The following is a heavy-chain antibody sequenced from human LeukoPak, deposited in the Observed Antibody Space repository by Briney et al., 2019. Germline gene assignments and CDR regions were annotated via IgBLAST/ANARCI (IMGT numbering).Heavy chain of an antibody. V-gene: IGHV3-23*01. CDR2: ISGSGGST. D-gene: IGHD6-13*01. CDR1: GFTFSSYA. CDR3: AKDGGLAAAGTWGY. J-gene: IGHJ4*02. Sequence: GGSLRLSYAASGFTFSSYAMSWVRQAPGKGLEWVSAISGSGGSTYYADSVKGRFTISRDNSKNTLYLQMNSLRAEDAAVYYCAKDGGLAAAGTWGYWGQGTLVTVSS.